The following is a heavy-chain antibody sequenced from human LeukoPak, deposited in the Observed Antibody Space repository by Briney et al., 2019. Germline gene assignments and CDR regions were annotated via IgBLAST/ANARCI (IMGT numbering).Heavy chain of an antibody. Sequence: ASVKVSCKASGYTFTGYYMHWVRQAPGQGLEWVGWINPNSGGTNYAQRFQGRVTMTRDTSISTAYMELSRLRSDDTAVYYCARGAVRGSGWADFDYWGQGTLVTVSS. CDR3: ARGAVRGSGWADFDY. CDR2: INPNSGGT. D-gene: IGHD6-19*01. V-gene: IGHV1-2*02. CDR1: GYTFTGYY. J-gene: IGHJ4*02.